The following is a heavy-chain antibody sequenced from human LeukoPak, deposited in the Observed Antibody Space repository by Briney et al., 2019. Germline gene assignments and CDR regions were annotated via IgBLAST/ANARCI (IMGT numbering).Heavy chain of an antibody. CDR1: GFTFSSYS. Sequence: PGGSLRLSCAASGFTFSSYSMNWVRQAPGKGLEWVSSISSSSSYIDYADSVKGRFTISRDNAKNSLYLQMNSLRAEDTAVYYCARSVNYDIPQEGGEDFDYWGQGTLVTVSS. J-gene: IGHJ4*02. D-gene: IGHD3-9*01. CDR2: ISSSSSYI. CDR3: ARSVNYDIPQEGGEDFDY. V-gene: IGHV3-21*01.